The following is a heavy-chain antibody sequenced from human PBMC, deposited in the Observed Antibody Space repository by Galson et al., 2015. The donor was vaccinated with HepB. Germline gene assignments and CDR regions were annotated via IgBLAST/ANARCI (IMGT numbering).Heavy chain of an antibody. CDR2: INSDGSST. CDR3: VGELSAAIGRAFDT. J-gene: IGHJ3*02. V-gene: IGHV3-74*01. Sequence: SLRLSCAVSGFTFSSYWMHWVRQAPGKGLVWVSRINSDGSSTSYADSVKGRFTISRDNAKNTLYLQMNSLRAEDTAVYFCVGELSAAIGRAFDTWGQGTMVTVSS. D-gene: IGHD2-2*02. CDR1: GFTFSSYW.